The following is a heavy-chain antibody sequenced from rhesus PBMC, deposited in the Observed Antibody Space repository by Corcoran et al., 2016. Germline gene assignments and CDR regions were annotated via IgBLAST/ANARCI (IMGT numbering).Heavy chain of an antibody. J-gene: IGHJ4*01. CDR1: GGSISSSY. CDR3: ARFGAAGLFDY. D-gene: IGHD6-25*01. CDR2: IYGSGSST. V-gene: IGHV4-169*01. Sequence: QVQLQESGPGLVKPSETLSVTCAVSGGSISSSYWSWIRQAPGKGLEWIGYIYGSGSSTNYNPSPKCRVTISKDASKNHVSLQLSSVTAADTAVYYCARFGAAGLFDYWGQGVLVTVSS.